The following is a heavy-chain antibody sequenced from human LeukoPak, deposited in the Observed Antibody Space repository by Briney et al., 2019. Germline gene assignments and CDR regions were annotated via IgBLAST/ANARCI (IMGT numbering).Heavy chain of an antibody. CDR3: ARYYYDSSGQGYYFDY. CDR2: IHHSGST. V-gene: IGHV4-4*02. J-gene: IGHJ4*02. Sequence: PSETLSLTCAVSGGSINSSDWWTWVRQSPGKGLEWIGEIHHSGSTNYNPSLKSRITISIDKPKNKFSLRLWSVTAADTAVYYCARYYYDSSGQGYYFDYWGQGTLVTASS. D-gene: IGHD3-22*01. CDR1: GGSINSSDW.